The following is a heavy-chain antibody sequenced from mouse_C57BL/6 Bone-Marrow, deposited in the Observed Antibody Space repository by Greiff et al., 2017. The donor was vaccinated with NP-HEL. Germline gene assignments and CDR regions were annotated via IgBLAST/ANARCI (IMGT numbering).Heavy chain of an antibody. J-gene: IGHJ4*01. V-gene: IGHV1-53*01. CDR2: INPSNGGT. Sequence: QVHVKQPGTELVKPGASVKLSCKASGYTFTSYWMHWVKQRPGQGLEWIGNINPSNGGTNYNEKFKSKATLTVDKSSSTAYMQLSSLTSEDSAVYYCAREGNSYYAMDYWGQGTSVTVSS. CDR3: AREGNSYYAMDY. D-gene: IGHD2-1*01. CDR1: GYTFTSYW.